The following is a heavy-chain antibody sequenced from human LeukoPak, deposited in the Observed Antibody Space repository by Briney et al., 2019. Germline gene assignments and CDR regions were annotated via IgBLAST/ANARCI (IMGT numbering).Heavy chain of an antibody. CDR1: GGAIGTANYY. D-gene: IGHD3-9*01. CDR2: IYATGPT. Sequence: PSGTLSLTCNVSGGAIGTANYYWTWMRQPAGKGLEWIGRIYATGPTNYHPSLKGRVFISLDTSKNQFPLKMTSVTAADAAVYYCARDCYDISNGCFEHWGQGTLVTVSS. CDR3: ARDCYDISNGCFEH. V-gene: IGHV4-61*02. J-gene: IGHJ1*01.